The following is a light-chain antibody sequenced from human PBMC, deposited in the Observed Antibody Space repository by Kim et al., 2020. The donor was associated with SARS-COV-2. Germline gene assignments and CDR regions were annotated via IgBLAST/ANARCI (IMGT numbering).Light chain of an antibody. V-gene: IGKV1-27*01. Sequence: ASVGDWVTIACRASQDIGNYLAWYQQKPGKVPKLLVYAASALKSGVPSRFSGRRSGTDFTLTISNLQPEDVATYYCQKYDSAPWTFGQGTKVDIK. CDR2: AAS. J-gene: IGKJ1*01. CDR1: QDIGNY. CDR3: QKYDSAPWT.